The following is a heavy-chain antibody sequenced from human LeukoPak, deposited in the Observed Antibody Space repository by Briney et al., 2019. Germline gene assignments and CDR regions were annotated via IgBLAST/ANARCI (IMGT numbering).Heavy chain of an antibody. CDR3: ASCHCTNGVCYGECEYFQH. CDR2: IIPIFGTA. J-gene: IGHJ1*01. CDR1: GGTFSSYA. V-gene: IGHV1-69*05. D-gene: IGHD2-8*01. Sequence: ASVTVSCKASGGTFSSYAISWVRQAPGQGLEWMGGIIPIFGTANYAQKLQGRVTMTTDTSTSTAYMELRSLRSDDTAVYYCASCHCTNGVCYGECEYFQHWGQGTLVTVSS.